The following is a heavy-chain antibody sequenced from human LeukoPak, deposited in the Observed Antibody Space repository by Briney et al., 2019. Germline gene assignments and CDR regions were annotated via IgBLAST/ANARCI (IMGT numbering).Heavy chain of an antibody. CDR2: ICISGST. CDR1: GDSISSGSYY. Sequence: SETLSLTCTVSGDSISSGSYYWSWIRQPAGKGLEWIGRICISGSTNYNPSLKSRVTISVDTSKNQFSLKLSSVTAADTAVYYCARSLDAADPNWFDPWGQGTLVTVSS. CDR3: ARSLDAADPNWFDP. V-gene: IGHV4-61*02. J-gene: IGHJ5*02.